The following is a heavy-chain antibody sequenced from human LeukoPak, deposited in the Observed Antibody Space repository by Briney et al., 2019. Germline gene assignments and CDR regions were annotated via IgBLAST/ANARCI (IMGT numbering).Heavy chain of an antibody. CDR3: ARASLNDYSSSWYRSNWFDP. Sequence: PSETLSLTCTVSGGSISSYYWSWIRQPPGKGLEWIGYIYYSGSTNYNPSLKSRVTISVDTSKNQFSLKLSSVTAADTAVYCCARASLNDYSSSWYRSNWFDPWGQGTLVTVSS. J-gene: IGHJ5*02. CDR2: IYYSGST. V-gene: IGHV4-59*01. CDR1: GGSISSYY. D-gene: IGHD6-13*01.